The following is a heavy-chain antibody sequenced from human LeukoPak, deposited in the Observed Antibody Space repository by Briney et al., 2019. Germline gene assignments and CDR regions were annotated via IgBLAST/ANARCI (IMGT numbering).Heavy chain of an antibody. CDR1: GVTFSSYG. J-gene: IGHJ5*02. CDR2: ISYDGSNK. D-gene: IGHD2-15*01. V-gene: IGHV3-30*18. Sequence: GGSLRLSCAASGVTFSSYGMHWVRQAPGKGLEWVAVISYDGSNKYYADSVKGRFTISRDNSKNTVYLQMNSLRAEDTGVYYCAKDLRVNCSGGSCYDWFDPWGQGTLVNVSS. CDR3: AKDLRVNCSGGSCYDWFDP.